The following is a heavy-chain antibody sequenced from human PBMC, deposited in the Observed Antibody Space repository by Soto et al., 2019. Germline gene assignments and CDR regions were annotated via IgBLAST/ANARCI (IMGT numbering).Heavy chain of an antibody. CDR1: GGSISSSSYY. CDR3: ASPSRYGDYVFAPDY. J-gene: IGHJ4*02. Sequence: SETLSLTCTVSGGSISSSSYYWGWIRQPPGKGLEWIGSIYYSGSTYYNPSLKSRVTISVDTSKNQFSLKLSSVTAADTAVYYCASPSRYGDYVFAPDYWGQGTLVTVSS. V-gene: IGHV4-39*01. D-gene: IGHD4-17*01. CDR2: IYYSGST.